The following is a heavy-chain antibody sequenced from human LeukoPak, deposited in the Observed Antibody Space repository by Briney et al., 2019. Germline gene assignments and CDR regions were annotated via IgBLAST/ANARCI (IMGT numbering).Heavy chain of an antibody. CDR1: GGSISSGGYY. V-gene: IGHV4-61*08. CDR3: ARGGSRQISSSDFDY. J-gene: IGHJ4*02. CDR2: IYYTGST. Sequence: SETLSLNCTVSGGSISSGGYYWNWIRQPPGKGLEWIGYIYYTGSTNYNPSLKSRVTISVDTSKNQFSLKLSSVTAADTAVYYCARGGSRQISSSDFDYWGQGTLVTVSS. D-gene: IGHD6-6*01.